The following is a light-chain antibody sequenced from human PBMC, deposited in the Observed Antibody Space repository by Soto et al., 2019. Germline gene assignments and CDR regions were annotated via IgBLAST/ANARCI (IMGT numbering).Light chain of an antibody. J-gene: IGKJ2*01. Sequence: DIQMTQSPSTLSASVGDRVTITCRASQSISSWLAWYQQKPGTAPKLMIYKASNLQSGVPSRFSGSGSGTEFTLTISSLQPDDFATYYCQQYSRYPYTFGQGTKLEIK. CDR1: QSISSW. CDR2: KAS. V-gene: IGKV1-5*03. CDR3: QQYSRYPYT.